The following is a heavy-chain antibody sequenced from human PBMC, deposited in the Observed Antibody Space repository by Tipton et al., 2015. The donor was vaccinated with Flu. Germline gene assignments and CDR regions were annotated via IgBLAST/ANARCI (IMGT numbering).Heavy chain of an antibody. CDR3: AREKDSRGSEYFQH. J-gene: IGHJ1*01. D-gene: IGHD6-19*01. CDR1: GGSFSGDY. CDR2: VNHSGST. Sequence: TLSLTCVVYGGSFSGDYCSWIRQPPGKGLEWIGEVNHSGSTNYNPSLKSRVTISVDTSKNQFTLKLSSVTAADTAVYYCAREKDSRGSEYFQHWGQGTLVTVSS. V-gene: IGHV4-34*01.